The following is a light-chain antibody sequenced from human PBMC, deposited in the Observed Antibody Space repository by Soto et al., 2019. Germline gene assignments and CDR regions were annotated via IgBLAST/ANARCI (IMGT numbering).Light chain of an antibody. Sequence: EIVLPQSPATLSLSPGERATLSCRASQSISIYLAWYQQNPGQAPRLLIYDASNRATGIPARFSGSGSGTDFTLTISSLEPEDFAVYYCQQRSNWPPEITVGQGTRLEIK. V-gene: IGKV3-11*01. CDR2: DAS. J-gene: IGKJ5*01. CDR1: QSISIY. CDR3: QQRSNWPPEIT.